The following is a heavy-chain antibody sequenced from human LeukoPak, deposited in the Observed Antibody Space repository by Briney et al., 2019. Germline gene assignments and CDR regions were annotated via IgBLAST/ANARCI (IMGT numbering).Heavy chain of an antibody. J-gene: IGHJ5*02. CDR3: ARHTSSSSWFDP. V-gene: IGHV4-59*08. CDR2: IYYSGST. Sequence: SETLSLTCTVSGGSINNYFWSWIRQPPGKGLEWIGYIYYSGSTDYNPSLKSRVTISVDTSKNQFSLKLTSVTAADTAVYYCARHTSSSSWFDPWGPGTLATVSS. D-gene: IGHD6-6*01. CDR1: GGSINNYF.